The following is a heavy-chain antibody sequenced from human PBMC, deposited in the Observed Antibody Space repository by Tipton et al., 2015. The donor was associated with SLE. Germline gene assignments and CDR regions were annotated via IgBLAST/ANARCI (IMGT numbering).Heavy chain of an antibody. V-gene: IGHV3-66*02. CDR3: ARDRGPWYFDL. D-gene: IGHD1-26*01. CDR1: GFTVSSNY. J-gene: IGHJ2*01. CDR2: IYSGGST. Sequence: SLRLSCAASGFTVSSNYMSWVRQAPGKGLEWVSVIYSGGSTYYADSVKGRFTISRDNLKNTLYLQMNSLRAEDTAVYYCARDRGPWYFDLWGRGTLATVSS.